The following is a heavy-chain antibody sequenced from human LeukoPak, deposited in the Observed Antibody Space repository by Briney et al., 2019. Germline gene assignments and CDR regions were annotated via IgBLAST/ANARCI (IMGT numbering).Heavy chain of an antibody. V-gene: IGHV1-69*13. CDR2: IIPIFGTA. CDR3: ARVKNPFRPSAAGTGYYFDY. Sequence: ASVKVSCKASGGTFSSYAISWVRQAPGQGLEWMGGIIPIFGTANYAQKFQGRVTITADESTSTAYMERSSLRSEDTAVYYCARVKNPFRPSAAGTGYYFDYWGQGTLVTVSS. J-gene: IGHJ4*02. CDR1: GGTFSSYA. D-gene: IGHD6-13*01.